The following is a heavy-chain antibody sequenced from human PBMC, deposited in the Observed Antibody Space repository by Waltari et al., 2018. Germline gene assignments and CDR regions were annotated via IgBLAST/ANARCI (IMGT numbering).Heavy chain of an antibody. CDR1: GGTFSSYA. V-gene: IGHV1-69*04. J-gene: IGHJ1*01. Sequence: QVQLVQSGAEVKKPGSSVKVSCKASGGTFSSYAISWVRQAPGQGLEWMGGIIPSLGIANYAQEFQGRGTITADESTGTAYMELSSLRSEDTAVYYCAKGGDWVPYSSSWMYFPEYFQHWGQGTLVTVSS. CDR2: IIPSLGIA. D-gene: IGHD6-13*01. CDR3: AKGGDWVPYSSSWMYFPEYFQH.